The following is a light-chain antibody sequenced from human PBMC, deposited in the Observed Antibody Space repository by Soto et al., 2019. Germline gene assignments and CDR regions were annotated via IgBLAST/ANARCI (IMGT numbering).Light chain of an antibody. CDR1: QSVTSTY. V-gene: IGKV3-20*01. Sequence: EIVLTQSPGTLSLSPGERATLSCRASQSVTSTYLAWYRQKPGQAPRLLIYGVSIRATGIPDRFSGSGSGTDFTLTISRLEPEDFAVYYCQQYGRSPRTFGQGTKVDI. CDR2: GVS. CDR3: QQYGRSPRT. J-gene: IGKJ1*01.